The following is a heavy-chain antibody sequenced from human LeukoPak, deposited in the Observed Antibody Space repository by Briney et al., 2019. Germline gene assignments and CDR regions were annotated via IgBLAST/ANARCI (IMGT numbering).Heavy chain of an antibody. J-gene: IGHJ4*02. CDR3: AKDIGPDPNGSDY. Sequence: PGGSLRLSCAASGFTFDDYAMHWVRQAPGKGLEWVSLISGDGGSTYYADSVKGRFTISRDNSKNSLYLQMNSLRTEDTALYYCAKDIGPDPNGSDYXXQGTXVTVSS. CDR1: GFTFDDYA. D-gene: IGHD1-1*01. CDR2: ISGDGGST. V-gene: IGHV3-43*02.